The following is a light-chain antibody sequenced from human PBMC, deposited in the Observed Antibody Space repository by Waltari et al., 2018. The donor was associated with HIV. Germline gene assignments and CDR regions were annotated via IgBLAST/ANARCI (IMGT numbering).Light chain of an antibody. CDR1: SRASGGSNY. CDR3: SSYTSSNTLV. V-gene: IGLV2-14*01. J-gene: IGLJ1*01. CDR2: EVS. Sequence: QSALTQPASVSGSPGTSITISCTGPSRASGGSNYVSWYQHHPVKAPKLMIYEVSHRPSGVSNRVSGSKSGNTASLTISGLQAEDEADYYCSSYTSSNTLVFGTGTKVTVL.